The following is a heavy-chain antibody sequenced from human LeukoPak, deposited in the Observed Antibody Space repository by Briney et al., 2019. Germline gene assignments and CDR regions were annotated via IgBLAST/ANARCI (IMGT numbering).Heavy chain of an antibody. CDR3: AKGRTVVGGGNAFDI. CDR2: IRSSGGST. Sequence: QPGGSLRLSCAASGFTFRSYDMSWVRQAPGKGLEWVSGIRSSGGSTYYADSVKGRFTTSRDNSKNTLYLQMNSLRAEDTAVYYCAKGRTVVGGGNAFDIWGQGTMVTVSS. V-gene: IGHV3-23*01. D-gene: IGHD1-26*01. CDR1: GFTFRSYD. J-gene: IGHJ3*02.